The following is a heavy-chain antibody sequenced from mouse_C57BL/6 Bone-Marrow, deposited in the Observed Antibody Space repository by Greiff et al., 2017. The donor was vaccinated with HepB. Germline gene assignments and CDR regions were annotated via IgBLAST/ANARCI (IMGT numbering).Heavy chain of an antibody. CDR1: GYTFTSYW. Sequence: QVQLKQSGAELVKPGASVKLSCKASGYTFTSYWMHWVKQRPGQGLEWIGMIHPNSGSTNYNEKFKSKATLTVDKSSSTAYMQLSSLTSEDSAVYYCARQGLWLRNYWGQGTTLTVSS. V-gene: IGHV1-64*01. CDR2: IHPNSGST. CDR3: ARQGLWLRNY. J-gene: IGHJ2*01. D-gene: IGHD2-2*01.